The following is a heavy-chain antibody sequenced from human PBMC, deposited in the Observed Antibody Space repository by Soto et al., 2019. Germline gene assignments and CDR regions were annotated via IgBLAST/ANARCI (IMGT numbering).Heavy chain of an antibody. J-gene: IGHJ4*02. V-gene: IGHV4-34*01. D-gene: IGHD2-15*01. Sequence: QVQLQQWGAGLLKPSETLSLTCAVYGGSFSGYYWSWIRQPPGKGLEWIGEINHSGSTNYNPSLTSRMTKSVDTPKNQFTLKLSSVTAADTAVYYCASRYCSGGSCYRYFDYWGQGTLVTVSS. CDR3: ASRYCSGGSCYRYFDY. CDR1: GGSFSGYY. CDR2: INHSGST.